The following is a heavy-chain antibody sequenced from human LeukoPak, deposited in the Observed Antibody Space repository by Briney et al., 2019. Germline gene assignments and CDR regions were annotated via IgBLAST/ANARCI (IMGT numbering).Heavy chain of an antibody. J-gene: IGHJ3*02. CDR2: IRSKAYGGTT. Sequence: GGSLRLSCTASGFTFGDYATSWFRQAPGKGLEWVGFIRSKAYGGTTEYAASVKGRFTISRDDSKSIAYLQMNSLKTEDTAVYYCRSSSSSWDIWGQGTMVTVSS. CDR3: RSSSSSWDI. CDR1: GFTFGDYA. V-gene: IGHV3-49*03. D-gene: IGHD6-6*01.